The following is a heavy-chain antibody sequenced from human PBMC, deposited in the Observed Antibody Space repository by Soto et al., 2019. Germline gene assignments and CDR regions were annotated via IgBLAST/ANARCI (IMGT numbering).Heavy chain of an antibody. CDR2: ISGSGGST. D-gene: IGHD1-26*01. CDR3: AKVDGGGSYYYYYYGMDV. J-gene: IGHJ6*02. V-gene: IGHV3-23*01. CDR1: GFTFSSYS. Sequence: LRLSCAASGFTFSSYSMSWVRQAPGKGLEWVSAISGSGGSTYYADSVKGRFTISRDNSKNTLYLQMNSLRAEDTAVYYCAKVDGGGSYYYYYYGMDVWGQGTTVTVSS.